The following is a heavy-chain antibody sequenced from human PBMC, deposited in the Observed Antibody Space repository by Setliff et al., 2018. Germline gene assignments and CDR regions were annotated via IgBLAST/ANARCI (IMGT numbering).Heavy chain of an antibody. CDR2: ISSSGTSI. CDR3: ARGSSSSGVDY. V-gene: IGHV3-11*04. CDR1: GDSISTSSYY. Sequence: LSLTCSASGDSISTSSYYWGWVRQAPGKGLEWISYISSSGTSIYYADSVKGRFTISKDNAKNSLYLQMNSLRAEDTAVYYCARGSSSSGVDYWGQGTLVTVSS. D-gene: IGHD6-6*01. J-gene: IGHJ4*02.